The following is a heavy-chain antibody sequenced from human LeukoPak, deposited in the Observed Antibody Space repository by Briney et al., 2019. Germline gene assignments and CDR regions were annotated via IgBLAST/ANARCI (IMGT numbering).Heavy chain of an antibody. CDR2: ISGNGGST. D-gene: IGHD5-18*01. CDR3: AREGIRLWFGMDV. V-gene: IGHV3-64*01. Sequence: GGSLRLSCAASGFTFSSYAMHWVRQAPGKGLEYVSAISGNGGSTYYANSVKGRFTISRDNSKNTLYLQMGSLRAEDMAVYYCAREGIRLWFGMDVWGQGTTVTVSS. J-gene: IGHJ6*02. CDR1: GFTFSSYA.